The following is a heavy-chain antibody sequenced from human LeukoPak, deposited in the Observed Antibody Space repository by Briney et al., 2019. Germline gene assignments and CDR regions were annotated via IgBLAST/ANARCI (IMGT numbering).Heavy chain of an antibody. Sequence: GGSLRLSCAASGFTFSSSEMNWVSQAPGKGLEWVSYIRSSGSITYYADSVKGRFTISRDNAKNSLYLQMNSLRAEDTAVYYCATEGSRPLWGQGTLVTVSS. CDR2: IRSSGSIT. CDR1: GFTFSSSE. J-gene: IGHJ4*02. V-gene: IGHV3-48*03. CDR3: ATEGSRPL.